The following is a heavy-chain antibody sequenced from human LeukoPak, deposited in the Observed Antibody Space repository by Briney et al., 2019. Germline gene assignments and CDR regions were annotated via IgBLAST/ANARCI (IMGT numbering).Heavy chain of an antibody. CDR1: GFTFSSYG. Sequence: GRSLRLSCAASGFTFSSYGMHWVRQAPGKGLEWVAVISYDGSNKYYADSVKGRFTISRDNSKNTLYLQMNSLRAEDTAVYYCAKDDNYYDSSGYYYVLGYWGRGTLVTVSS. CDR3: AKDDNYYDSSGYYYVLGY. V-gene: IGHV3-30*18. CDR2: ISYDGSNK. J-gene: IGHJ4*02. D-gene: IGHD3-22*01.